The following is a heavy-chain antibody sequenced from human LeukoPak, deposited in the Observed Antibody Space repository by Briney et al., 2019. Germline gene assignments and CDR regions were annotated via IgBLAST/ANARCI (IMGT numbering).Heavy chain of an antibody. D-gene: IGHD1-26*01. CDR2: ISGTGSST. CDR3: AKDPHLSRIVVPGG. V-gene: IGHV3-23*01. J-gene: IGHJ4*02. Sequence: GGTLRLSCAASGFTFSSYGMSWVGQAPGKGLEWVSAISGTGSSTYYADSVKGRFTISRDNSKNTLYLQMNSLRAEDTAVYYCAKDPHLSRIVVPGGWGQGTLVTVSS. CDR1: GFTFSSYG.